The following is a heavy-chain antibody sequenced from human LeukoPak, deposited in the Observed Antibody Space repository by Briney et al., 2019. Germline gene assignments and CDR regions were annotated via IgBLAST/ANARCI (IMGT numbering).Heavy chain of an antibody. Sequence: SETLSLTCTVSGGSISSYYWSWIRQPPGKGLEWIGEINHSGSTNYNPSLKSRVTISVDTSKNQFSLKLSSVTAADTAVYYCARVPDAFDIWGQGTMVTVSS. CDR2: INHSGST. CDR3: ARVPDAFDI. J-gene: IGHJ3*02. CDR1: GGSISSYY. V-gene: IGHV4-34*01.